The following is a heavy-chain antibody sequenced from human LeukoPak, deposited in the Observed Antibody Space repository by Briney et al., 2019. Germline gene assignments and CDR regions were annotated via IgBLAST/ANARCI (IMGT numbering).Heavy chain of an antibody. CDR3: ASSSVLRYFDWVNYFDY. CDR2: IYYSGST. J-gene: IGHJ4*02. CDR1: GGSISSGDYY. V-gene: IGHV4-30-4*01. D-gene: IGHD3-9*01. Sequence: SQTLSLTCTVSGGSISSGDYYWSWIRQPPGKGLEWIGYIYYSGSTYYNPSLKSRVTISVDTSKNQFSLKLSSVTAADTAVYYCASSSVLRYFDWVNYFDYWGQGTLDTVSS.